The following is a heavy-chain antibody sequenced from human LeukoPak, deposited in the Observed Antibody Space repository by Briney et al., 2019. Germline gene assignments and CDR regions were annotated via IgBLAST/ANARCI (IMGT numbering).Heavy chain of an antibody. V-gene: IGHV4-34*01. J-gene: IGHJ6*02. CDR3: ARFEAVYYYGMDV. Sequence: SETLSLTCAVSGGSFSGYYWSCIRHPLGKGLEWIGEINHSGSTNYNPSLKSRVTISVDPSKNQFSLKLSSVTAADTAVYYCARFEAVYYYGMDVWGQGTTVTVSS. CDR2: INHSGST. D-gene: IGHD6-19*01. CDR1: GGSFSGYY.